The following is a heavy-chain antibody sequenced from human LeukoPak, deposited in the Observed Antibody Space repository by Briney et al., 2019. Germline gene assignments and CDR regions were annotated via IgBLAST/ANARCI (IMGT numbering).Heavy chain of an antibody. Sequence: SETLSLTCAVYGGSFSGYYWSWIRQPPGKGLEWIGEINHSGSTNYNPSLKSRVTISVDTSKNQFSLKLGSVTAADTAVYYCARGRYYGSGSYYWEYYYYYYGMDVWGQGTTVTVSS. D-gene: IGHD3-10*01. CDR1: GGSFSGYY. CDR2: INHSGST. CDR3: ARGRYYGSGSYYWEYYYYYYGMDV. J-gene: IGHJ6*02. V-gene: IGHV4-34*01.